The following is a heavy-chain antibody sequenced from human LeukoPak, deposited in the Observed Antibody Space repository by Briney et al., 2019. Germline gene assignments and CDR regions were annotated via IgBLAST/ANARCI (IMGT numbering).Heavy chain of an antibody. D-gene: IGHD6-19*01. CDR2: ISSSSSYI. CDR3: AIDQILSGYSSGWSEGFDY. J-gene: IGHJ4*02. Sequence: GGSLRLSCAASGFTFSSYSMNWVRQAPGKGLEWVSSISSSSSYIYYADSVKGRFTISRDNAKNSLYLQMNSLRAEDTAVYYCAIDQILSGYSSGWSEGFDYWGQGTLVTVSS. CDR1: GFTFSSYS. V-gene: IGHV3-21*01.